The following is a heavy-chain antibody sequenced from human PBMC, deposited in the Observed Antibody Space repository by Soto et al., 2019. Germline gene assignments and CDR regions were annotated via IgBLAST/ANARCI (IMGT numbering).Heavy chain of an antibody. CDR2: INPNSGST. D-gene: IGHD3-22*01. Sequence: ASVKVSCKASGYTFTSYYMHWVRQAPGQGLEWMGMINPNSGSTNYAQKFQGWVTMTRDTSISTAYMELSRLRSDDTAVYYCARRKADSEVVITSPLDYWGQGTLVPVSS. V-gene: IGHV1-2*04. CDR3: ARRKADSEVVITSPLDY. CDR1: GYTFTSYY. J-gene: IGHJ4*02.